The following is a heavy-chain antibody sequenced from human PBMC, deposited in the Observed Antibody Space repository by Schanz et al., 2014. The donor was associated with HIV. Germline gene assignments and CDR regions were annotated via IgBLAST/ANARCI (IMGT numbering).Heavy chain of an antibody. D-gene: IGHD3-10*01. V-gene: IGHV1-8*01. CDR2: INPGSGNT. Sequence: QVSLVQSGAEVKKPGASVRVSCEASGYDFGYLDINWVRQAPGQGLEWLGWINPGSGNTGYAQKFQGRVTMTRDFFTSTAYMELSGLTSEDTAVYYCARAGYWHKVGRYYVGAFDFWGQGAAVIVSS. J-gene: IGHJ3*01. CDR3: ARAGYWHKVGRYYVGAFDF. CDR1: GYDFGYLD.